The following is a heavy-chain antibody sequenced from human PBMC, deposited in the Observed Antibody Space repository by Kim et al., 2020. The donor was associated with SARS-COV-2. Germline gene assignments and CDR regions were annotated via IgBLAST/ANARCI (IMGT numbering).Heavy chain of an antibody. CDR1: GGSFSGYY. J-gene: IGHJ4*02. Sequence: SETLSLTCAVYGGSFSGYYWSWIRQPPGKGLEWIGEINHSGSTNYNPSLKSRVTISVDTSKNQFSLKLSSVTAADTAVYYCARMRTYRWELLGALYYFDYWGQGTLVTVSS. CDR2: INHSGST. D-gene: IGHD1-26*01. V-gene: IGHV4-34*01. CDR3: ARMRTYRWELLGALYYFDY.